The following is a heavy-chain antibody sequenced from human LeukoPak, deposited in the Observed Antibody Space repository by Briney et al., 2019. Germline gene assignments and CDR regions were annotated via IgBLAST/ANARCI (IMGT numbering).Heavy chain of an antibody. V-gene: IGHV4-39*01. J-gene: IGHJ4*02. D-gene: IGHD5-18*01. CDR1: GGSISSSSYY. CDR2: IYYSGST. CDR3: ARLPRYSRRYYFDY. Sequence: PSETLSLTCTVSGGSISSSSYYWGWIRQPPGKGLEWIGSIYYSGSTYYNPSLKSRVTISVDTSKNQFSLKLSSVTAADTAVYYCARLPRYSRRYYFDYWGQGTLVTVSS.